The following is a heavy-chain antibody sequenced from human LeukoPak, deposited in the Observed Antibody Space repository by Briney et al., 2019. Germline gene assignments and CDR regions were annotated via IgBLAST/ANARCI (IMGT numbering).Heavy chain of an antibody. D-gene: IGHD5-12*01. Sequence: GGSLRLSCAASGFTFSSYWMSWVRQAPGKGLEWVANIKQDGSEKYYVDSVKGRFTISRDNAKNSLYLQMNSLRAEDTAVYYCARGPDIVANYFDYWGQGTLVTAPS. CDR2: IKQDGSEK. CDR3: ARGPDIVANYFDY. V-gene: IGHV3-7*01. CDR1: GFTFSSYW. J-gene: IGHJ4*02.